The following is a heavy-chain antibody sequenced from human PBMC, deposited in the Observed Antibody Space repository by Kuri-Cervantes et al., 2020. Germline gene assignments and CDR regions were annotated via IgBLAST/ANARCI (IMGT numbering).Heavy chain of an antibody. V-gene: IGHV3-7*04. CDR2: IKQDGSEK. CDR3: ARVRYNYDSSGFYTVGSYYYYFMDV. D-gene: IGHD3-22*01. J-gene: IGHJ6*03. CDR1: KFIFSSYW. Sequence: GGSLRLSCAASKFIFSSYWMSWVRQAPGKGLEWVANIKQDGSEKYYVDSVKGRFAISRDNAKNSLSLQLNSLGAEDTAIYYCARVRYNYDSSGFYTVGSYYYYFMDVWGKGTTVTVSS.